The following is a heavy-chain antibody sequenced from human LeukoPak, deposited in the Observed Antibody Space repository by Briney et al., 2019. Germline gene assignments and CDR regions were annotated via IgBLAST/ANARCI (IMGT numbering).Heavy chain of an antibody. V-gene: IGHV1-8*01. Sequence: ASVKVSCKASGYTFTSYDINWVRQATGQGLEWMGWMNPNSGNTGYAQKFQGRVTMTRNTSISTAYMELSSLRSEDTAVYYCARGKWSSWYFPKAPSDAFDIWGQGTMVTVSS. J-gene: IGHJ3*02. CDR2: MNPNSGNT. CDR3: ARGKWSSWYFPKAPSDAFDI. D-gene: IGHD6-13*01. CDR1: GYTFTSYD.